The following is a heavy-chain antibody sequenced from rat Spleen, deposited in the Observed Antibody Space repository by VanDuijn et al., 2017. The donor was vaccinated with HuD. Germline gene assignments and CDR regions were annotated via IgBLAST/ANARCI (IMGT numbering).Heavy chain of an antibody. D-gene: IGHD1-12*02. V-gene: IGHV5-29*01. J-gene: IGHJ2*01. Sequence: EVQLVESDGGLVQPGRSLKLSCAASGFTFSDYYMAWVRQAPTKGLEWVATISYDGSSIYYRDSVKGRFTISRDNAKSTLYLQMDSLRSEDTATYYCARSSYYYDGTYYYYFDYWGQGVMVTVSS. CDR1: GFTFSDYY. CDR2: ISYDGSSI. CDR3: ARSSYYYDGTYYYYFDY.